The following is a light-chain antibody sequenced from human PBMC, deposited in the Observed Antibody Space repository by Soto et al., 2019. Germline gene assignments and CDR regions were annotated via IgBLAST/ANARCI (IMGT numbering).Light chain of an antibody. Sequence: DIQMTQSPSTLSASLGDRVTITCRASQSVSDWLAWYQQKPGKAPKLLIYDASSLESAVPSRFSGSGSGTEFTLTISSLQPDDFATYYCQQYNSYTWTFGQGTKVEIK. CDR1: QSVSDW. CDR3: QQYNSYTWT. J-gene: IGKJ1*01. V-gene: IGKV1-5*01. CDR2: DAS.